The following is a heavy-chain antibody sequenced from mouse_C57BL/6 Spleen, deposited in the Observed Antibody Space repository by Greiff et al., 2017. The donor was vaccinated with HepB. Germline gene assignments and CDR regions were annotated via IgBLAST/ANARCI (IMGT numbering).Heavy chain of an antibody. CDR2: ISDGGSYT. CDR3: ARDHLGRLDY. Sequence: EVMLVESGGGLVKPGGSLKLSCAASGFTFSSYAMSWVRQTPEKRLEWVATISDGGSYTYYPDNVKGRFTISRDNAKNNRYLQMSHLKSEDTAMYYCARDHLGRLDYWGQGTTLTVSS. V-gene: IGHV5-4*01. J-gene: IGHJ2*01. D-gene: IGHD4-1*01. CDR1: GFTFSSYA.